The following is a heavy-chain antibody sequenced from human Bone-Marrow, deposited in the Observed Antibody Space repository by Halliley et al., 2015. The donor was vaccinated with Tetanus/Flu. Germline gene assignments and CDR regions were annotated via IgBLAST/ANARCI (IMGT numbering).Heavy chain of an antibody. CDR2: IIKTGST. CDR3: TRAQGPYFNGMDV. CDR1: GGSLSGNY. V-gene: IGHV4-34*12. Sequence: VKPSETLSLTCAVNGGSLSGNYWSWIRQPPGKGLEWIGEIIKTGSTDYNPSLKGRVTMSVDTSKNQLSLNLRSVTAADSAVYYCTRAQGPYFNGMDVWGQGTTVTVSS. J-gene: IGHJ6*02.